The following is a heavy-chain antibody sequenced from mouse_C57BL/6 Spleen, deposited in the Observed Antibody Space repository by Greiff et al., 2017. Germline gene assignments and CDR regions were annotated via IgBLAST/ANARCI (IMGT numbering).Heavy chain of an antibody. V-gene: IGHV1-81*01. CDR2: FYPRSGNT. J-gene: IGHJ4*01. CDR3: ARGVCGSSSYAMDY. D-gene: IGHD1-3*01. Sequence: QVQLKESGAELARPGASVKLSCKASGYTFTSYGISWVKQRPGQGLEWIGEFYPRSGNTYYNEKFKGKATLTADKSSSTAYVELRSLTSEDSAVYFCARGVCGSSSYAMDYWGQGTSVTVSS. CDR1: GYTFTSYG.